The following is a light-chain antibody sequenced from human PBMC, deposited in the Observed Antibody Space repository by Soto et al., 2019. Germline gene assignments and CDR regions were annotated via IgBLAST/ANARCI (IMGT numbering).Light chain of an antibody. CDR2: GAS. CDR1: QSVSSSN. CDR3: QKYLTSPKT. V-gene: IGKV3-20*01. Sequence: DIVLTQSPDTLSLSPGERATLSCRASQSVSSSNFAWYQQKPAQAPRLLIYGASRRAPGIPERFSGSGSGTDFTLTISRLEPEDFAVYYCQKYLTSPKTFGQGTKVEIK. J-gene: IGKJ1*01.